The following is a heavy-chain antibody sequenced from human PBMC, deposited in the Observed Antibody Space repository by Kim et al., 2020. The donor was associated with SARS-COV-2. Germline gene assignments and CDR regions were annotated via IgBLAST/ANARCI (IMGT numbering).Heavy chain of an antibody. V-gene: IGHV1-18*01. CDR3: ARGPWGYSYGYKRNYGMDV. CDR1: GYTFTSYG. CDR2: ISAYNGNT. Sequence: ASVKVSCKASGYTFTSYGISWVRQAPGQGLEWMGWISAYNGNTNYAQKLQGRVTMTTDTSTSTAYMELRSLRSDDTAVYYCARGPWGYSYGYKRNYGMDVWGQGTTVTVSS. J-gene: IGHJ6*02. D-gene: IGHD5-18*01.